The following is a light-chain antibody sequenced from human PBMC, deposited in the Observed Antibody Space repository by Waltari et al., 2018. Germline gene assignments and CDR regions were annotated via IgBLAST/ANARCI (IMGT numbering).Light chain of an antibody. V-gene: IGKV3-11*01. CDR2: DAS. Sequence: EIGFTQSPATLSLSPGERANLSCRASQSVSSYLAWYQQKPGQAPRLLIYDASNRATGIPARFSGSGSGTDFTLTISSLEPEDFAVYYCQQRSNWPPYTFGQGTKLEIK. CDR3: QQRSNWPPYT. CDR1: QSVSSY. J-gene: IGKJ2*01.